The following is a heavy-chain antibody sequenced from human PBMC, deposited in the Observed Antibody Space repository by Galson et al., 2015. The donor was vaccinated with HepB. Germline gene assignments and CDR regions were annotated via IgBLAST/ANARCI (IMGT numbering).Heavy chain of an antibody. CDR1: GYTFTSYG. Sequence: SVKVSCKASGYTFTSYGISWVRQAPGQGLEWMGWISAYNGNTNYAQKLQGRVTMTTDTSTSTAYMELRSLRSDDTAVYYCARFGWVPAAIFNYYYYGMDVWGQGTTVTVSS. J-gene: IGHJ6*02. CDR3: ARFGWVPAAIFNYYYYGMDV. V-gene: IGHV1-18*04. D-gene: IGHD2-2*02. CDR2: ISAYNGNT.